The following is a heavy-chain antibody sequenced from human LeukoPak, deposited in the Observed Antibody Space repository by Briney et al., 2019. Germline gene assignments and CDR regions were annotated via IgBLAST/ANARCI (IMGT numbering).Heavy chain of an antibody. D-gene: IGHD3-10*01. J-gene: IGHJ4*02. CDR1: GFTFSSYG. Sequence: GGSLRLSCAASGFTFSSYGMHWVRQAPGKGLEWVAFIRYDGSNKYYADSVKGRFTISRDNSKNTLYLQMNSLRAEDTAVYYCARRAGYYGSGSYYGDYWGQGTLVTVSS. V-gene: IGHV3-30*02. CDR3: ARRAGYYGSGSYYGDY. CDR2: IRYDGSNK.